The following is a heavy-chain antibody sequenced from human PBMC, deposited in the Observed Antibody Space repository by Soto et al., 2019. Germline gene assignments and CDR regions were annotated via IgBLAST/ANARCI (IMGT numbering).Heavy chain of an antibody. D-gene: IGHD1-1*01. CDR2: ISGSGGST. J-gene: IGHJ4*02. Sequence: GGSLRLSCAASGFTFSSYAMSWVRQAPGKGLEWVSAISGSGGSTYYADSVKGRFTISRDNSKNTLYLQMNSLRPEDTAVYYCARDVGINAWYKYDYWGQGTLVTVSS. CDR1: GFTFSSYA. CDR3: ARDVGINAWYKYDY. V-gene: IGHV3-23*01.